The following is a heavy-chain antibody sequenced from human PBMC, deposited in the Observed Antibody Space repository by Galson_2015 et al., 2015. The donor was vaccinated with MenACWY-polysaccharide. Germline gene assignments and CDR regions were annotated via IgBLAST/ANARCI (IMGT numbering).Heavy chain of an antibody. CDR2: INNDGSAT. V-gene: IGHV3-74*01. CDR1: GHSFSSYW. D-gene: IGHD2-15*01. Sequence: SLRLSCAASGHSFSSYWMFWVRQAPGKGLVWVSTINNDGSATTYADSVKGRFTISRDNAKNTVYLQMNSLRDDDTAVFYCGRNGWGIDVWGQGTTVTVSS. CDR3: GRNGWGIDV. J-gene: IGHJ6*02.